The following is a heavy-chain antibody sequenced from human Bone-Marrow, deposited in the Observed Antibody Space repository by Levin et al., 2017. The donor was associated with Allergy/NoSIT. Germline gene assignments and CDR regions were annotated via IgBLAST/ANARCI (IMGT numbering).Heavy chain of an antibody. J-gene: IGHJ5*02. CDR3: ARGLLYSSGWGFDP. CDR1: GGSFSGYY. CDR2: INHSGST. V-gene: IGHV4-34*01. D-gene: IGHD6-19*01. Sequence: PSETLSLTCAVYGGSFSGYYWSWIRQPPGKGLEWIGEINHSGSTNYNPSLKSRVTISVDTSKNQFSLKLSSVTAADTAVYYCARGLLYSSGWGFDPWGQGTLVTVSS.